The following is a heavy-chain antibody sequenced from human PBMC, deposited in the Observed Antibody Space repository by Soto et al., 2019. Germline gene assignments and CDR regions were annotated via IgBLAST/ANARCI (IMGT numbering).Heavy chain of an antibody. V-gene: IGHV3-15*01. CDR2: IKSKAGGEKT. D-gene: IGHD2-21*02. J-gene: IGHJ3*02. CDR3: TTDSADCGGDCLDAFDI. CDR1: GFTFSNAW. Sequence: GGSLRLSCAASGFTFSNAWMSWVRQAPGKGLEWVGRIKSKAGGEKTDYAAPVKGRFTIPSYDSKNTLYLQMNRLKTEDTAVYYCTTDSADCGGDCLDAFDIWGQGTMVTVSS.